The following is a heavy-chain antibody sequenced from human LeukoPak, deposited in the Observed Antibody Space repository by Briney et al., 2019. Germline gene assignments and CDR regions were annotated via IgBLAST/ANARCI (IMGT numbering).Heavy chain of an antibody. CDR2: MNPNSGNT. D-gene: IGHD6-6*01. Sequence: GASVKVSCKASGYRFTSYYINWVRQATGQGLEWMGWMNPNSGNTGYTQKFQGRVTITRNTSITTAYMELSSMRSEDTPVYYCARPRIAARWNIDYWGQGTLVTVSS. CDR1: GYRFTSYY. V-gene: IGHV1-8*03. CDR3: ARPRIAARWNIDY. J-gene: IGHJ4*02.